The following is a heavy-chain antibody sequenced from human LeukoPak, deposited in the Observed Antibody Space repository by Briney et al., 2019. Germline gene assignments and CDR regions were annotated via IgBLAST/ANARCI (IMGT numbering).Heavy chain of an antibody. Sequence: GGSLRLSCAASGFTFSSYGMHWVRQAPGKGLEWVAVISYDGSNKYYADSVKGRFTISRDNSKNTLYLQMNSLRAEDTAVYYCARGAVMDTMVRGVITDQQNGFDYWGQGTLVTVSS. V-gene: IGHV3-30*03. D-gene: IGHD3-10*01. J-gene: IGHJ4*02. CDR1: GFTFSSYG. CDR2: ISYDGSNK. CDR3: ARGAVMDTMVRGVITDQQNGFDY.